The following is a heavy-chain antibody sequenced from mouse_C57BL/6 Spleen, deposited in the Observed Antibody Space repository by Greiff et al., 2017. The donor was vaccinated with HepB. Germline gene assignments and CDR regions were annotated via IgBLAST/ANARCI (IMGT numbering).Heavy chain of an antibody. CDR3: ARNYGGSPAWFAY. Sequence: QVQLQQPGAELVMPGASVKLSCKASGYTFTSYWMHWVKQRPGQGLEWIGEIDPSDSYTNYNQKFKGKSTLTVDKSSSTAYMQLSSLTSEDSAVYYCARNYGGSPAWFAYWGQGTLVTVSA. J-gene: IGHJ3*01. CDR2: IDPSDSYT. D-gene: IGHD1-1*01. V-gene: IGHV1-69*01. CDR1: GYTFTSYW.